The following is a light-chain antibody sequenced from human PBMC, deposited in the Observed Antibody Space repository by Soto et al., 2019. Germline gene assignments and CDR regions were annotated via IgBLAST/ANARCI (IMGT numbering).Light chain of an antibody. V-gene: IGKV3-15*01. CDR3: QQYNNWHPLT. J-gene: IGKJ4*01. Sequence: EIVMTQSPATLSVSPGERATLSCRASQSISSSYLAWYQQRPGQAPRLLIYGASTRATGIPARFSGSGSGTEFTLTISSLQSEDFAVYYCQQYNNWHPLTFGGGTKLEIK. CDR2: GAS. CDR1: QSISSSY.